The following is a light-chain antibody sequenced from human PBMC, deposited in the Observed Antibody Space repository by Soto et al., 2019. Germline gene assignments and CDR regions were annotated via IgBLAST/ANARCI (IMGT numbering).Light chain of an antibody. CDR2: GAS. CDR1: QSVSSN. Sequence: EIVMTQSPATLSVSPGERATLSCRASQSVSSNLAWYQQKPGQAPRLLIYGASTRATGIPARFGGSGSGTEFTLTLSSLQSEDFAVYYCQQYNNWPPLTFGGGTKVEIK. V-gene: IGKV3-15*01. J-gene: IGKJ4*01. CDR3: QQYNNWPPLT.